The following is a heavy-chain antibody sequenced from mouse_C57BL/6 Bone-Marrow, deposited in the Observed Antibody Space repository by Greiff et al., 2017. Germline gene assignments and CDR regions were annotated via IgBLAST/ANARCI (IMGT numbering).Heavy chain of an antibody. Sequence: VQGVESGPGLVQPSQSLSITCTVSGFSLTSYGVHWVRQSPGKGLEWLGVIWRGGSTDYNAAFMSRLSITKDNSKSQVFFKMNSLQADDTAIYYCAKKEGYGSSSRAMDYWGQGTSVTVSS. J-gene: IGHJ4*01. CDR2: IWRGGST. CDR3: AKKEGYGSSSRAMDY. D-gene: IGHD1-1*01. CDR1: GFSLTSYG. V-gene: IGHV2-5*01.